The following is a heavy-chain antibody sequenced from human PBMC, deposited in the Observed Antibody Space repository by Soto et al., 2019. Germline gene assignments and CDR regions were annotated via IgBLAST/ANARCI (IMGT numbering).Heavy chain of an antibody. D-gene: IGHD2-2*01. J-gene: IGHJ5*02. CDR1: GGSFSGYY. CDR3: ARAPAATSSWFDP. V-gene: IGHV4-34*01. CDR2: INHSGST. Sequence: LSLTCAVYGGSFSGYYWSWIRQPPGKGLEWIGEINHSGSTNYNPSLKSRVTISVDTSKNQFSLKLSSVTAADTAVYYCARAPAATSSWFDPWGQGTLVTVSS.